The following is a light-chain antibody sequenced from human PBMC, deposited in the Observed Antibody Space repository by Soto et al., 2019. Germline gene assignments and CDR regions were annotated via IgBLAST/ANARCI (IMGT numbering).Light chain of an antibody. CDR2: GAS. CDR3: QQYNDRLWT. Sequence: EINRTQSPATLSVSLGDGVTLSCRASQSVTYNLAWYQQRPGQAPRLLIYGASTRATVIPPRFSGIMSWTEFTLTITSLQSEDLAVYYCQQYNDRLWTFVQGTKVDIK. CDR1: QSVTYN. J-gene: IGKJ1*01. V-gene: IGKV3-15*01.